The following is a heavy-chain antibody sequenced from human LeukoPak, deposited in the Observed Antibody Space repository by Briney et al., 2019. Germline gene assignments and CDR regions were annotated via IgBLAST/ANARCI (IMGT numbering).Heavy chain of an antibody. J-gene: IGHJ5*02. CDR2: ISWSSGSI. D-gene: IGHD6-13*01. V-gene: IGHV3-9*01. Sequence: TGGSLRLSCAASGFTFSSYAMSWVRQAPGKGLEWVSGISWSSGSIGYADSVKGRFTISRDNAKNSLYLQMNSLRPEDTALYYCAKDMGSSWYTWFDPWGQGTLVTVSS. CDR1: GFTFSSYA. CDR3: AKDMGSSWYTWFDP.